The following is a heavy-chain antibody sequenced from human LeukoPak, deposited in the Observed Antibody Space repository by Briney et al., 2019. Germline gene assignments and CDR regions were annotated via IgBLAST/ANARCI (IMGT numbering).Heavy chain of an antibody. CDR3: AKDAVRATAYYFDY. Sequence: PGGSLRLSCAASGFTFSSYAMSWVRQAPGKGLEWVSAISSSGDTYYAGSVKGRFTISRDNSKNTLYMQINSLRADDTAVYYCAKDAVRATAYYFDYWGQGILVTVSS. CDR2: ISSSGDT. D-gene: IGHD1-26*01. V-gene: IGHV3-23*01. J-gene: IGHJ4*02. CDR1: GFTFSSYA.